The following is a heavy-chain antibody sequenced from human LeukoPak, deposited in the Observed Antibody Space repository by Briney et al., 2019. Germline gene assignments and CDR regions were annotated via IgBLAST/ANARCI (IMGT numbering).Heavy chain of an antibody. J-gene: IGHJ3*02. V-gene: IGHV3-30*04. CDR1: GFTFSSYT. CDR3: ARADIVVVPAAPGCDAFDI. D-gene: IGHD2-2*01. CDR2: ISYDGSNK. Sequence: PGRSLRLSCAASGFTFSSYTMHWVRQAPGKGLEWVAVISYDGSNKYYADSVKGRFTISRDNSKNTLYLQMNSLRAEDTAVYYCARADIVVVPAAPGCDAFDIWGQGTMVTVSS.